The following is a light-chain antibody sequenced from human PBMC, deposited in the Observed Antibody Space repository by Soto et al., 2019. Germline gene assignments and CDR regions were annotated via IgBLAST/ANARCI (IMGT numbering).Light chain of an antibody. CDR3: EQYNDWPPYT. CDR2: GAS. J-gene: IGKJ2*01. Sequence: EIVMTQSPATLSVLPGERVTLSCRASQSVSSNLAWYQQKPGQAPRLLIYGASTRATAIPARFSGSGSGTEFTLAISRLQSEDFAVYYCEQYNDWPPYTFGQGTRLEL. V-gene: IGKV3-15*01. CDR1: QSVSSN.